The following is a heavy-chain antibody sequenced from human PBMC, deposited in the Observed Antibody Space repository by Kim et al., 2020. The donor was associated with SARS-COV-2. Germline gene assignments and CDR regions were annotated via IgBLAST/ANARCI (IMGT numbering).Heavy chain of an antibody. CDR3: ARDLAIRHGWHGADY. V-gene: IGHV3-30-3*01. CDR2: ISFDGSDN. Sequence: GGSLRLSCAASGFNFRIYPIHWVRQAPGKGLEWVAVISFDGSDNEYADSIKGRSTISSDNSKNTVFLQINSLRAEDTAVYYCARDLAIRHGWHGADYWGPGALVTVSS. J-gene: IGHJ4*02. CDR1: GFNFRIYP. D-gene: IGHD6-19*01.